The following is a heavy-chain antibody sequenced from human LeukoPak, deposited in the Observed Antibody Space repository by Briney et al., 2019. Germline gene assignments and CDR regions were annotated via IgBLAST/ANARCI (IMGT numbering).Heavy chain of an antibody. Sequence: SETLSLTCAVYGGSFSGYYWSWIRQPPGKGLEWIGEINHSGSTNYNPSLKSRVTISVDTSKNQFSLKLSSVTAADTAVYYCAYDSSGYYSWYFDLWGRGTLVTVSS. V-gene: IGHV4-34*01. J-gene: IGHJ2*01. CDR2: INHSGST. CDR1: GGSFSGYY. CDR3: AYDSSGYYSWYFDL. D-gene: IGHD3-22*01.